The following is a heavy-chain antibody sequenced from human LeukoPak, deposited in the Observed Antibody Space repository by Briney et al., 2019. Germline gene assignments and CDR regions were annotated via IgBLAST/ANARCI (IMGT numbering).Heavy chain of an antibody. D-gene: IGHD2-2*02. J-gene: IGHJ4*02. CDR3: ANSYTDTWFYFDH. CDR1: GFTFTSYT. Sequence: GGSLRLSCAASGFTFTSYTMNWVRQSPGKGVEWVSSITGNGDIINYADSVKGRFTISRDNSKNSLYLQLNSLTAEDTAFYYCANSYTDTWFYFDHWGQGTLVTVSS. V-gene: IGHV3-21*01. CDR2: ITGNGDII.